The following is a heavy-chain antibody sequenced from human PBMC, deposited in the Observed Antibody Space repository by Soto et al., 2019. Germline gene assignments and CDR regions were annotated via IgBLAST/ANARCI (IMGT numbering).Heavy chain of an antibody. CDR3: ARDRSGGPYGNGFEP. V-gene: IGHV3-74*01. J-gene: IGHJ5*02. Sequence: EVQLVESGGGLVQPGGSLRLSCAASGFTFSTYWMHWVRHAPGKGLVWVSRINSDGIITNYADSVRGRFTISRDSAKNTLYLQINSLRAEDTAVYYCARDRSGGPYGNGFEPWGQGTLVTVSS. D-gene: IGHD6-19*01. CDR1: GFTFSTYW. CDR2: INSDGIIT.